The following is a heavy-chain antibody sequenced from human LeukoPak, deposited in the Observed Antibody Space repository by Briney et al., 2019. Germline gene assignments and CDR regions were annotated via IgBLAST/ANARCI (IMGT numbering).Heavy chain of an antibody. J-gene: IGHJ5*02. CDR3: ARGISGSSSSSNWFDP. CDR2: INHSGST. V-gene: IGHV4-34*01. Sequence: SETLSLTCAVYGGSFSGYYWSWIRQPPGKGLEWIGEINHSGSTNYNPSLKSRVTISVDTSKNQFSLKLSSVTAGDTAVYYCARGISGSSSSSNWFDPWGQGTLVTVSS. CDR1: GGSFSGYY. D-gene: IGHD6-6*01.